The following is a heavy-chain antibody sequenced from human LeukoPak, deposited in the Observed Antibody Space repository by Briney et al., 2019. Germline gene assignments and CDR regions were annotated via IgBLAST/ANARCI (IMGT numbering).Heavy chain of an antibody. CDR2: IYYSGST. Sequence: SETLSLTCTVSGGSISSRSYYWGWIRQPPGKGLEWIGSIYYSGSTYYNPSLKSRVTIPVDTSKNQFSLKLSSVTAAGTAVYYCARGWQWLVLADYWGQGTLVTVSS. D-gene: IGHD6-19*01. J-gene: IGHJ4*02. V-gene: IGHV4-39*01. CDR3: ARGWQWLVLADY. CDR1: GGSISSRSYY.